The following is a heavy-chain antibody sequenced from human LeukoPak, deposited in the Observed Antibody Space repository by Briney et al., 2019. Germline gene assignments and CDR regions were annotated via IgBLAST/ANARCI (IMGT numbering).Heavy chain of an antibody. V-gene: IGHV3-11*01. CDR2: ISSSGSTI. CDR3: TTLDGYSGYDYCDY. D-gene: IGHD5-12*01. J-gene: IGHJ4*02. Sequence: PGGSLRLSCAASGFTFSDYYMSWIRQAPGKGLEWVSYISSSGSTIYYADSVKGRFTISRDNAKNSLYLQMNSLKTEDTAVYYCTTLDGYSGYDYCDYWGQGTLVTVSS. CDR1: GFTFSDYY.